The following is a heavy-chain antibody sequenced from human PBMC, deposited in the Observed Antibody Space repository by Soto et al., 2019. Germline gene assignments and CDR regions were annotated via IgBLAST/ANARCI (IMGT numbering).Heavy chain of an antibody. CDR3: ARGGGSSWFNPGGYDYYGMEV. CDR2: INAGNGNT. V-gene: IGHV1-3*01. CDR1: GNTFTNYA. J-gene: IGHJ6*02. Sequence: QVQLVQSGAEVKKPGASVRVSWKAYGNTFTNYARHWVRQAPGQRLEWMGWINAGNGNTKYSQKFQGRVTITRDTSANTAYMELSSLRSEDTAVYYCARGGGSSWFNPGGYDYYGMEVWGQGTTVTVSS. D-gene: IGHD6-13*01.